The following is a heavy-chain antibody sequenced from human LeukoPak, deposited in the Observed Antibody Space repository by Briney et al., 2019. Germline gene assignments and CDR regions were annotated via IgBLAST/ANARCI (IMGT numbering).Heavy chain of an antibody. CDR1: GGSISSSSYY. J-gene: IGHJ3*02. CDR3: VRGERLGPDI. CDR2: IYYSGST. Sequence: PSETLSLTCTVSGGSISSSSYYWGWIRQPPGKGLEWIGNIYYSGSTYYNPSLKSRVTISVDTSKNQFSLTLGSLTAADTAVYYCVRGERLGPDIWGQGTLVTVSS. V-gene: IGHV4-39*07. D-gene: IGHD3-16*01.